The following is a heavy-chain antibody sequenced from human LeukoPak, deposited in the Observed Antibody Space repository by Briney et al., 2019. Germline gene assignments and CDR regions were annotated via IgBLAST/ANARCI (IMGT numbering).Heavy chain of an antibody. CDR2: ISSSSSTI. V-gene: IGHV3-48*01. D-gene: IGHD2-2*01. CDR3: ASPIVVVPAAPRVHAFDI. J-gene: IGHJ3*02. Sequence: GGSLRLSCAASGFTFSSYSMNWVRQAPGKGLEWVSYISSSSSTIYYADSVKGRFTISRDNSKNTLYLQMNSLRAEDTAVYYCASPIVVVPAAPRVHAFDIWGQGTMVTVSS. CDR1: GFTFSSYS.